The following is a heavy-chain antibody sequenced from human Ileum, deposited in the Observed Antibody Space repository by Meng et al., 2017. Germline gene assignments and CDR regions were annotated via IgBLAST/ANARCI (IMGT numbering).Heavy chain of an antibody. CDR2: ISSGGST. J-gene: IGHJ4*02. CDR1: GCSIVLGTLY. D-gene: IGHD3-22*01. Sequence: HVQHKYACPRLVQLSTLLSLTCNVAGCSIVLGTLYWCWFRKNPEKGLEWIGYISSGGSTYYNPSLRSRVTMSVDTSKNQFSLKLTSVTAADTALYYCATQNNYDNTGYYWDYWGQGTLVTVSS. CDR3: ATQNNYDNTGYYWDY. V-gene: IGHV4-31*03.